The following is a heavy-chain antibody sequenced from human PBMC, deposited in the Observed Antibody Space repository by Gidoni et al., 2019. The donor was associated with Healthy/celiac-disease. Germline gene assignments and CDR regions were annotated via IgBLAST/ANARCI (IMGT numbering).Heavy chain of an antibody. Sequence: QLQLQESGPGLVKPSQTLSLTCTVSGGSLRSGGYYWSWIRQHPGKGLEWIGYIYYSGSTYYNPSLKSRVTISVDTSKNQFSLKLSSVTAADTAVYYCARGFWSGAGLFDYWGQGTLVTVSS. J-gene: IGHJ4*02. CDR2: IYYSGST. V-gene: IGHV4-31*03. D-gene: IGHD3-3*01. CDR1: GGSLRSGGYY. CDR3: ARGFWSGAGLFDY.